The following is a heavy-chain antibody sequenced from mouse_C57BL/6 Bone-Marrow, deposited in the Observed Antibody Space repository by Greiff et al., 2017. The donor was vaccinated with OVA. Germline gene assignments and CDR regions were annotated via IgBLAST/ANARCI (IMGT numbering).Heavy chain of an antibody. CDR1: GFNIKDDY. CDR2: IDPENGDT. V-gene: IGHV14-4*01. J-gene: IGHJ2*01. D-gene: IGHD1-1*02. Sequence: VQLQQSGAELVRPGASVKLSCTASGFNIKDDYMHWVKQRPEQGLEWIGWIDPENGDTEYASKFQGKATITADTSSNTAYLQLSSLTAADTAGYYCTVAVDYWGQGTTLTVSS. CDR3: TVAVDY.